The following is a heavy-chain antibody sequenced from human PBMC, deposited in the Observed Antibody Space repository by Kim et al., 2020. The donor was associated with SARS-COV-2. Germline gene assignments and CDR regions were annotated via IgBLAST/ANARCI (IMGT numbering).Heavy chain of an antibody. J-gene: IGHJ5*02. D-gene: IGHD4-4*01. V-gene: IGHV4-4*02. Sequence: LKSRVTISVDKSKDQFSLKLSSVTAADTAVYYCARDRPDYSNYFFQSWFDPWGQGTLVTVSS. CDR3: ARDRPDYSNYFFQSWFDP.